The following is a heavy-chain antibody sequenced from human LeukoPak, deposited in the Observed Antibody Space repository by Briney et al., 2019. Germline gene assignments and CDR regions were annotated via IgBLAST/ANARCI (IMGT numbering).Heavy chain of an antibody. CDR3: ARAGTFLRY. J-gene: IGHJ4*02. CDR1: GFTFSSYA. Sequence: GGSLRLSCAASGFTFSSYAMTWVRQAPGKGLEWVSGITGSGVSTYYGDSVKGRFTISRDNSKNTLYLQMNSLRAEDTAVYYCARAGTFLRYWGQGTLVTVSS. V-gene: IGHV3-23*01. D-gene: IGHD6-13*01. CDR2: ITGSGVST.